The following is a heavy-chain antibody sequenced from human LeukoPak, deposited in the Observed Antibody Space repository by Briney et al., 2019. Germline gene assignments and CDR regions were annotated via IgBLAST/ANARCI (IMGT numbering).Heavy chain of an antibody. D-gene: IGHD5-18*01. CDR1: GYSISSGYY. CDR2: IYHSGST. V-gene: IGHV4-38-2*02. CDR3: ASPLHVRTAMVPIDY. Sequence: SETLSLTCTVSGYSISSGYYWGWIRQPPGKGLEWIGSIYHSGSTYYNPSLKSRVTISVDTSKNQFSLKLSSVTAAGTAVYYCASPLHVRTAMVPIDYWGQGTLVTVSS. J-gene: IGHJ4*02.